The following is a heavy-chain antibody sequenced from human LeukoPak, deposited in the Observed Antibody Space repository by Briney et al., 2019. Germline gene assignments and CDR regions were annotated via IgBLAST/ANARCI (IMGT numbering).Heavy chain of an antibody. CDR1: GFTFSNHW. J-gene: IGHJ6*03. Sequence: GGSLRLSCAASGFTFSNHWMTWVRQAPGKGLEWVANINQDGSEKYLVDSVKGRFTISRDNAKNSLYLHMNSLRAEDTALYYCARVQVSGWYSTYYYYYYMDVWGKGTTVTVSS. CDR3: ARVQVSGWYSTYYYYYYMDV. V-gene: IGHV3-7*01. D-gene: IGHD6-19*01. CDR2: INQDGSEK.